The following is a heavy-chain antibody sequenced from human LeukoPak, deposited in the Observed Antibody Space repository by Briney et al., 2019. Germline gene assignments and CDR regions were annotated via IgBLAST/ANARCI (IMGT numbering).Heavy chain of an antibody. V-gene: IGHV3-23*01. CDR2: ISASGDNT. CDR3: AKGYYGSGTYGWFDP. J-gene: IGHJ5*02. Sequence: GGSLRLSCAASGFTFSTSWMSWVRQAPGKGLEWVSTISASGDNTYYADSVKGRFTISRDNSKKKLYLQMNSLRAEDTAVYYCAKGYYGSGTYGWFDPWGQGTLVTVSS. D-gene: IGHD3-10*01. CDR1: GFTFSTSW.